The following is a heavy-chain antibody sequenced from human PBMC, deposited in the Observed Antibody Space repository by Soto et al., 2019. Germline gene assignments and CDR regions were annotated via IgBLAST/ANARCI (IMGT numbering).Heavy chain of an antibody. J-gene: IGHJ4*02. V-gene: IGHV4-39*01. CDR2: IYYSGST. CDR1: GGSISSSSYY. Sequence: KSSETLSLTCTVSGGSISSSSYYWGWIRQPPGKGLEWIGSIYYSGSTYYNPSLKSRVTISVDTSKNQFSLKLSSVTAADTAVYYCARLLQWPAYFDYWGQGTLVTVSS. CDR3: ARLLQWPAYFDY. D-gene: IGHD6-19*01.